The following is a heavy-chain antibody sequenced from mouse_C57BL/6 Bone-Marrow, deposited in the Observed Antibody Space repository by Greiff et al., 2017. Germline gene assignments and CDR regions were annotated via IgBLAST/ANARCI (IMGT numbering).Heavy chain of an antibody. V-gene: IGHV1-64*01. J-gene: IGHJ2*01. D-gene: IGHD2-3*01. CDR1: GYTFTSYW. CDR2: IHPTSGST. CDR3: ARVGPGWLLPHYFDY. Sequence: QVQLKQPGAELVKPGASVKLSCKASGYTFTSYWMTWVKQRPGQGLEWIGMIHPTSGSTNYNEKFKSKATLTVDTSSSTAYMQLSSLTAEDSAVYYCARVGPGWLLPHYFDYWGKGTTLTVSS.